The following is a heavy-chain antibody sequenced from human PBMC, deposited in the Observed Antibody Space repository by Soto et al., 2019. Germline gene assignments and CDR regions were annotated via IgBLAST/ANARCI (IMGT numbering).Heavy chain of an antibody. Sequence: EVQLVESGGGLVQPGGSLRLSCAASGFTFSSYWMHWVRQAPGKGLVWVSRIDGDGSHTNYADSVKGRFTISRDNAKNTLYLQMNSLRAEDTAVYYCARELASYNDYWGQGTLVTVSS. V-gene: IGHV3-74*01. CDR1: GFTFSSYW. CDR3: ARELASYNDY. D-gene: IGHD1-1*01. J-gene: IGHJ4*02. CDR2: IDGDGSHT.